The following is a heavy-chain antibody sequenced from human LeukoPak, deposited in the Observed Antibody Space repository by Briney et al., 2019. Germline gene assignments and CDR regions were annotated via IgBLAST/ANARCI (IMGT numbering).Heavy chain of an antibody. CDR1: GGTFSSYA. D-gene: IGHD5-18*01. V-gene: IGHV1-69*13. Sequence: EASVKVSCKASGGTFSSYAISWVRQAPGQGLEWMGGIIPIFGTANYAQKFQGGVTITADESTSTAYMELSSLRSEDTAVYYCARADTAMVYGIDVWGQGTTVTVSS. CDR2: IIPIFGTA. CDR3: ARADTAMVYGIDV. J-gene: IGHJ6*02.